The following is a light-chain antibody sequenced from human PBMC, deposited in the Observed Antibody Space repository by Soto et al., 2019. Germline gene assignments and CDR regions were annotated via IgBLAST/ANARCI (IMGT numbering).Light chain of an antibody. Sequence: ETVMTQSPATLSVSPGERATLSCRASQSVNSDLAWYQKKPGQAPRLLIYGASTRATGLPARFSGGGSGTEFTLTISSLQSEDFAVYYCQQNNNWPRTFGQGTKVEIQ. J-gene: IGKJ1*01. V-gene: IGKV3-15*01. CDR1: QSVNSD. CDR3: QQNNNWPRT. CDR2: GAS.